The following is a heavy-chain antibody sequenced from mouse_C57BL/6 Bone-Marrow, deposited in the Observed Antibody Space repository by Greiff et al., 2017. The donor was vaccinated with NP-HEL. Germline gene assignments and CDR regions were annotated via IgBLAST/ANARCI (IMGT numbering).Heavy chain of an antibody. J-gene: IGHJ3*01. CDR1: GFTFSSYT. Sequence: EVMLVESGGGLVKPGGSLKLSCAASGFTFSSYTMSWVRQTPEKRLEWVATISGGGGNTYYPDSVKGRFTISRDNAKNTLYLQMSSLRSEDTALYYCARHPFYYDYDPWFAYWGQGTLVTVSA. CDR3: ARHPFYYDYDPWFAY. D-gene: IGHD2-4*01. V-gene: IGHV5-9*01. CDR2: ISGGGGNT.